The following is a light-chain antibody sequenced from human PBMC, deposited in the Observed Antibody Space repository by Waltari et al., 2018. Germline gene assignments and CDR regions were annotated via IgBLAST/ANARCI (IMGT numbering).Light chain of an antibody. J-gene: IGLJ1*01. CDR1: GDDIGGFEY. Sequence: QSALTQPPSVSGSPGQSVTISCTGTGDDIGGFEYLSWFQQDPGKAPKLLIYDVNKRPSGVPGRFSGSKSGNTAALTISRLQAEDDSAYYFCSYAGTYSYVFGTGTEVTVL. CDR3: CSYAGTYSYV. CDR2: DVN. V-gene: IGLV2-11*01.